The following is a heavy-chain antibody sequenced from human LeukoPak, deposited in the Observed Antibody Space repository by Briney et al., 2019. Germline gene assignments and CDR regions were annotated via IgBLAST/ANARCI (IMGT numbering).Heavy chain of an antibody. D-gene: IGHD6-6*01. V-gene: IGHV4-39*07. CDR1: GGSISSSSYY. Sequence: SETLSLTCTVSGGSISSSSYYWGWIRQPPGKGLEWIGSIYYSGSTYYNPSLKIRVTISVDTSKNQFSLKLSSVTAADTAVYYCARVFGSPAYSSSYNWFDPWGQGTLVTVSS. CDR2: IYYSGST. CDR3: ARVFGSPAYSSSYNWFDP. J-gene: IGHJ5*02.